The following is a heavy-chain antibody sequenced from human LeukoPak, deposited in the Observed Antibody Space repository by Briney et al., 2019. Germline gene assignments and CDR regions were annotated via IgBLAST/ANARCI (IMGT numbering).Heavy chain of an antibody. CDR1: GVSISSYY. D-gene: IGHD2-2*01. CDR3: ARTTEGYCSSASCFGFSYSYYMDV. CDR2: IYYSGST. Sequence: TSETLSLTCTVSGVSISSYYWSWIRQPPGKGLEWIGYIYYSGSTNYNPYLKSRVTISVDTSKNQFSLKLSSVIAADTAVYYCARTTEGYCSSASCFGFSYSYYMDVWGKGTTVTISS. J-gene: IGHJ6*03. V-gene: IGHV4-59*01.